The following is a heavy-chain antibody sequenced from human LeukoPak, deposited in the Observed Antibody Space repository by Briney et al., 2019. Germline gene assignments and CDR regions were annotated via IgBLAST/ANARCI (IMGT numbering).Heavy chain of an antibody. V-gene: IGHV4-39*02. Sequence: SETLSLTCTVSGGSIRSSYYYWGWIRQPPGKGLEWIGSIYDSGSTYYNPSLKSRVTISVDTSKNQLSLKLNSVTAADTAVYYCARDWSGDSSGFTLNWGQGTLVTVSS. CDR1: GGSIRSSYYY. J-gene: IGHJ4*02. CDR2: IYDSGST. D-gene: IGHD3-22*01. CDR3: ARDWSGDSSGFTLN.